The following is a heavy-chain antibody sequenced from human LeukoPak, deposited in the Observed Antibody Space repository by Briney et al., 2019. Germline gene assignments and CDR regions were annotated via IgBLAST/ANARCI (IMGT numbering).Heavy chain of an antibody. Sequence: SETLSLTCAVYGGSFSGYYWSWIRHPPGKGLEWLGEINHSGSTNYNPSLKSGVSISVDTSKKQFSLKLSSVTAANAAVYYCVTYYFDSSGTKKNYRGQGTLVTVSS. J-gene: IGHJ4*02. CDR3: VTYYFDSSGTKKNY. D-gene: IGHD3-22*01. CDR1: GGSFSGYY. CDR2: INHSGST. V-gene: IGHV4-34*01.